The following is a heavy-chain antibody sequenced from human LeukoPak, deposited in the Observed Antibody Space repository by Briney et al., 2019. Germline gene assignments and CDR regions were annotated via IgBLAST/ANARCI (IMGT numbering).Heavy chain of an antibody. CDR2: IYYSGST. CDR3: ARAGGRWLQYDY. V-gene: IGHV4-59*01. D-gene: IGHD5-24*01. J-gene: IGHJ4*02. Sequence: SETLSLTCTVSGGSISSYYWSWIRQPPGKGLEWIGYIYYSGSTNYNPSLKSRVTISVDTSKNQFSLKLSSVTAADTAVYYCARAGGRWLQYDYWGQGTLVTVSS. CDR1: GGSISSYY.